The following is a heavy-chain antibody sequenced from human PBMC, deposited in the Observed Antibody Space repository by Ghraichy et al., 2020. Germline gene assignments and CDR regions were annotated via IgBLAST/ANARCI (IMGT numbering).Heavy chain of an antibody. D-gene: IGHD2-2*01. CDR2: ITSTSSYI. CDR3: ARAYCSSKSCVWGASQNAFDV. V-gene: IGHV3-21*01. CDR1: GFTFSSNT. J-gene: IGHJ3*01. Sequence: GESLNISCAGSGFTFSSNTMNWVRHAPGKGLEWVSSITSTSSYIYYADSVKGRFTISRDNAKNSLFLQMNSLRADDTAMYYCARAYCSSKSCVWGASQNAFDVWGQGTMVTVSS.